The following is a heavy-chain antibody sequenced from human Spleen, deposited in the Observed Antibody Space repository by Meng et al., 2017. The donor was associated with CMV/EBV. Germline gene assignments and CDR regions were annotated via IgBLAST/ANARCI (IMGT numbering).Heavy chain of an antibody. CDR3: ARSIRYRGYFDY. CDR1: GGSFSGYY. CDR2: VFYSGST. D-gene: IGHD5-12*01. V-gene: IGHV4-34*11. J-gene: IGHJ4*02. Sequence: SETLSLTCAVYGGSFSGYYWNWIRQSPGRGLEWFGYVFYSGSTNYDPSLRSRVIISVDTSKNQFSLKLISVAAADTAVYFCARSIRYRGYFDYWGPGTLVTVSS.